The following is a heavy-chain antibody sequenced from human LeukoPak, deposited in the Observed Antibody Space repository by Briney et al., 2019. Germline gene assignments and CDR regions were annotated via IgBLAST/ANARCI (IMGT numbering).Heavy chain of an antibody. J-gene: IGHJ5*02. D-gene: IGHD3-22*01. CDR2: ISGSGGST. CDR3: AKWWTYYYDSSGYPLPGWFDP. CDR1: GFTFSSYG. Sequence: GGSLRLSCAASGFTFSSYGMTWVRQAPGKGLEWVSAISGSGGSTYYADSVKGRFTISRDNSKNTLYLQMNSLRAEDTAVYYCAKWWTYYYDSSGYPLPGWFDPWGQGTLVTVSS. V-gene: IGHV3-23*01.